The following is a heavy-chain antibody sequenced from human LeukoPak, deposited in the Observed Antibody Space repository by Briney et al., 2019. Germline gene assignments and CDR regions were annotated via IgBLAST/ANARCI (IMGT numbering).Heavy chain of an antibody. V-gene: IGHV1-69*04. D-gene: IGHD3-9*01. CDR2: IIPILGIA. CDR1: GGTFSSYA. J-gene: IGHJ4*02. Sequence: GASVKVSCKASGGTFSSYAISWVRQAPGQGLEWMGRIIPILGIANYAQKFQGRVTITADKSTSTAYMELSSLRSEDTAVYYCARSAGGYDILTGYIVAFDYWGQGTLVTVSS. CDR3: ARSAGGYDILTGYIVAFDY.